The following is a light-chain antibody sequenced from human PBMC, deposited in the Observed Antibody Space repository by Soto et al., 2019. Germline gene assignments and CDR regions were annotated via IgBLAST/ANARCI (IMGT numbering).Light chain of an antibody. V-gene: IGKV1D-12*01. CDR2: GAS. CDR1: QDISSW. Sequence: DIQMTQSPSSVSASVGDRVTITCRASQDISSWLAWYQQKPGKVPNLLIYGASSLQTGVPSRFSGSRSGTDFTLTISSLQPEDFATYYCQQANRVPLTFGGGTKVEIK. J-gene: IGKJ4*01. CDR3: QQANRVPLT.